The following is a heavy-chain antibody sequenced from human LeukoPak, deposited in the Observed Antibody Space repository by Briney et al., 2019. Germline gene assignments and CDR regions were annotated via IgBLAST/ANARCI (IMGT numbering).Heavy chain of an antibody. D-gene: IGHD6-19*01. V-gene: IGHV4-39*01. CDR1: GGSISSSSYY. CDR2: IYYSGST. Sequence: NPSETLSLTCTVSGGSISSSSYYWGWIRQPPGKGLEWIGSIYYSGSTYYNPSLKSRVTISVDTSKNQFSLKLSSVTAADTAVYYCARHRSGWYDYWGQGTLVTVSS. J-gene: IGHJ4*02. CDR3: ARHRSGWYDY.